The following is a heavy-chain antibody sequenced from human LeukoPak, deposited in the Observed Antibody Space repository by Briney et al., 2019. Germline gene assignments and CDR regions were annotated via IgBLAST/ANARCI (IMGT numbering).Heavy chain of an antibody. CDR3: ARGPSPIGVVPAAILNYYYYMDV. CDR2: IKQDGSEK. CDR1: GFTFSSYW. D-gene: IGHD2-2*02. Sequence: GGSLRLSCAASGFTFSSYWMSWVRQAPGKGLEWVANIKQDGSEKYYVDSVKGRFTISRHNAKNSLYLQMNSLRAEDTAVYYCARGPSPIGVVPAAILNYYYYMDVWGKGTTVTVSS. V-gene: IGHV3-7*01. J-gene: IGHJ6*03.